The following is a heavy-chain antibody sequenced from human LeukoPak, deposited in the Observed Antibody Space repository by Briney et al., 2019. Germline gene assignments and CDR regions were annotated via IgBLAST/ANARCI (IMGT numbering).Heavy chain of an antibody. CDR3: ARGYCSGGSCYYYFDY. CDR2: INPNSGGT. D-gene: IGHD2-15*01. V-gene: IGHV1-2*06. Sequence: ASVTVSCKSSGYTFTGYYMHWVRQAAGQGPEWMGLINPNSGGTNYAQKFQGRVTMTRDTSISTAYMELSRLRSDDTAVYYCARGYCSGGSCYYYFDYWGQGTLVTVSS. J-gene: IGHJ4*02. CDR1: GYTFTGYY.